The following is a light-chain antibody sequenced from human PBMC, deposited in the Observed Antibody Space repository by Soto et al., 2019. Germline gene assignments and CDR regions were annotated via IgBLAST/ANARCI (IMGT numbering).Light chain of an antibody. Sequence: ALTQPASLSGSPGQSITISCTGTSSDIGAYDYVSWFQQHPGKAPKLMISEVNNRPSGVSNRFSGSKSGNTAYLTISGLQVEDEAEYFCLSFTTTSTHVFGTGTKVT. V-gene: IGLV2-14*01. CDR2: EVN. J-gene: IGLJ1*01. CDR1: SSDIGAYDY. CDR3: LSFTTTSTHV.